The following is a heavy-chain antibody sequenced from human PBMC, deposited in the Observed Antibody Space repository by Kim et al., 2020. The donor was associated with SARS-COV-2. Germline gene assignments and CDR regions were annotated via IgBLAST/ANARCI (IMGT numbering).Heavy chain of an antibody. J-gene: IGHJ3*02. CDR3: AKGGLGVTGRAFDI. D-gene: IGHD2-8*02. V-gene: IGHV3-23*01. CDR2: ISASGDDT. Sequence: GGSLRLSCAASGFTFSSYAMSWVRQAPGKGLEWVSGISASGDDTYYADSVKGRFTISRDNSKNTLYLQMNSLRAEDTAVYYCAKGGLGVTGRAFDIWGQGTMVTVSS. CDR1: GFTFSSYA.